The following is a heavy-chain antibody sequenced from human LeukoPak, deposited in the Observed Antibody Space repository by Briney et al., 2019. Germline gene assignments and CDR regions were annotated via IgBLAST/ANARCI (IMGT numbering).Heavy chain of an antibody. Sequence: GGSLRLSCVVSGVSSSNYAMGWVRQAPGKGLEWVSSIASNGNDTFYAVSVKGRFTISRDNSRDTVFLQMNSLRADDSAVYYCALDWGFDYWGQGTLVTVSS. D-gene: IGHD3-3*01. CDR3: ALDWGFDY. CDR1: GVSSSNYA. CDR2: IASNGNDT. J-gene: IGHJ4*02. V-gene: IGHV3-23*01.